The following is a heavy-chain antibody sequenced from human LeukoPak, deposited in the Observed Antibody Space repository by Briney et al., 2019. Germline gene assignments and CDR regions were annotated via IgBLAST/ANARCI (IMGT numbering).Heavy chain of an antibody. J-gene: IGHJ3*02. D-gene: IGHD3-22*01. CDR2: IYTSGST. CDR3: ARHLRGYDSSGYYYYSADAFDI. Sequence: SETLSLTCTVSGGSISSYYWSWILQPLGKGLEWIGYIYTSGSTNYNPSLKSRVTISVDTSKNQFSLKLSSVTAADTAVYYCARHLRGYDSSGYYYYSADAFDIWGQGTMVTVSS. V-gene: IGHV4-4*09. CDR1: GGSISSYY.